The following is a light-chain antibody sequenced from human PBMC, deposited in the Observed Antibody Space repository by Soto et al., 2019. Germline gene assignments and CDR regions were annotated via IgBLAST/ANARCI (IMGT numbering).Light chain of an antibody. CDR1: SSDVGRYNY. J-gene: IGLJ2*01. CDR2: DVS. V-gene: IGLV2-11*01. CDR3: CSYAGSNIFL. Sequence: QSALTQPRSVSGSPGQSVTISCTGTSSDVGRYNYVSWYQHHPGKAPKLMVYDVSKRPSGVPDRFSGSKSGNTASLTISGLHAEDEADYYCCSYAGSNIFLFGGGTKVTVL.